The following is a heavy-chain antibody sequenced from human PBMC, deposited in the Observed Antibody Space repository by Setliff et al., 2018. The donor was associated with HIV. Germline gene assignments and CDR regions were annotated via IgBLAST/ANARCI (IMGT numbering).Heavy chain of an antibody. CDR3: VRVAGFSSSWFGY. Sequence: GSLRLSCAASGFTFSNYWMHWVRQAPGKGLEWVSRINSDGGISEHADAVKGRLTISRDNARNTPYLEMNSLRVEDTAVYYCVRVAGFSSSWFGYWGQGTLVTVSS. J-gene: IGHJ4*02. CDR1: GFTFSNYW. CDR2: INSDGGIS. V-gene: IGHV3-74*03. D-gene: IGHD6-13*01.